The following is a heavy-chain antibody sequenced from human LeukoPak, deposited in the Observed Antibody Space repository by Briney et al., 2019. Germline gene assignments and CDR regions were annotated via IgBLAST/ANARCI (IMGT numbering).Heavy chain of an antibody. D-gene: IGHD3-16*01. CDR3: ARRGGPYFDY. J-gene: IGHJ4*02. CDR1: VYTFTDYH. Sequence: ASVTVSFKASVYTFTDYHIHWVRQAPGEGLEWMGWINPISGGTNFAQKFQGRVTMTSDTSISTAYMELSGLRSDDTAVYYCARRGGPYFDYWGQGTLVTVSS. V-gene: IGHV1-2*02. CDR2: INPISGGT.